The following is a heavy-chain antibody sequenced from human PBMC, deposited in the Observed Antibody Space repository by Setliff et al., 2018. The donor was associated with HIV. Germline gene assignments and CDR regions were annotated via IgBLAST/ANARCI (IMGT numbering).Heavy chain of an antibody. CDR3: ARGGEGLAN. D-gene: IGHD3-16*01. CDR2: INPSGGRT. V-gene: IGHV1-46*03. CDR1: GYTFTSVY. J-gene: IGHJ4*02. Sequence: ASVKVSCKASGYTFTSVYMHWVRQAPGEGLEWMGLINPSGGRTTYAQNFQGRVTMARDTSTNTVYMELSSLTSEDTAVYYCARGGEGLANWGQGTLVTVSS.